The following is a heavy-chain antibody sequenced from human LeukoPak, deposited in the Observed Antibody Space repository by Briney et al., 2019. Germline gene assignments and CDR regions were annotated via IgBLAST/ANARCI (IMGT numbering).Heavy chain of an antibody. D-gene: IGHD6-13*01. CDR3: ARVGASSSPTYYYYGMDV. V-gene: IGHV1-69*13. Sequence: SVKVSCKASGGTFSSYAISWVRQAPGQGLEWMGGIIPIFGTANYAQKFQGRVTITADEFTSTAYMELSSLRSEDTAVYYCARVGASSSPTYYYYGMDVWGQGTTVTVSS. CDR2: IIPIFGTA. J-gene: IGHJ6*02. CDR1: GGTFSSYA.